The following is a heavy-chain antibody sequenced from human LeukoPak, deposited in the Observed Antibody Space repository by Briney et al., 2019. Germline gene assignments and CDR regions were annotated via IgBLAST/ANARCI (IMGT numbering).Heavy chain of an antibody. J-gene: IGHJ5*02. CDR3: ASLYYDILTGYDHNWFDP. CDR1: GGSFSGYY. CDR2: INHSGST. Sequence: SETLSLTCAVYGGSFSGYYWSWIRQPPGKGLEWIGEINHSGSTNYNPSLKGRVTISVDTSKNQFSLKLSSVTAADTAVYYCASLYYDILTGYDHNWFDPWGQGTLVTVSS. D-gene: IGHD3-9*01. V-gene: IGHV4-34*01.